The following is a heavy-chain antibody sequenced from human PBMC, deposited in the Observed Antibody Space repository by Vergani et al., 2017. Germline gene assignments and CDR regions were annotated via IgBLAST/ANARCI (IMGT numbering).Heavy chain of an antibody. Sequence: EVQLVESGGGLVQPGRSLRLSCTASGFTFGDYAMSWVRQAPGKGLEWVGFIRSKAYGGTTEYAASVKGRFTISRDDSKSIAYLQMNSLKTEDTAVYYCTRDSNYYDSSEDAGSDAFDIWGQGTMVTVSS. D-gene: IGHD3-22*01. CDR3: TRDSNYYDSSEDAGSDAFDI. J-gene: IGHJ3*02. CDR1: GFTFGDYA. CDR2: IRSKAYGGTT. V-gene: IGHV3-49*04.